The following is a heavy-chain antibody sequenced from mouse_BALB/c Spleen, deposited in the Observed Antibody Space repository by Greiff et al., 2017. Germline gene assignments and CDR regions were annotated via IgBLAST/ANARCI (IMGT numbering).Heavy chain of an antibody. Sequence: EVQGVESGGGLVQPGGSRKLSCAASGFTFSRFGMHWVRQAPEKGLEWVAYISSGSSTIYYADTVKGRFTISRDNPKNTLFLQMTSLRSEDTAMYYCARPYLDHWGQGTTLTVSS. V-gene: IGHV5-17*02. J-gene: IGHJ2*01. CDR1: GFTFSRFG. CDR3: ARPYLDH. CDR2: ISSGSSTI.